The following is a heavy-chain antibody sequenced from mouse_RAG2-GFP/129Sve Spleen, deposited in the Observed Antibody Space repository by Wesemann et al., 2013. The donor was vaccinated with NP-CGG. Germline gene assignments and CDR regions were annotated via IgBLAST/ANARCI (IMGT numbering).Heavy chain of an antibody. CDR2: IDTSDSYT. Sequence: QVQLQQPGAELVMPGASVKMSCKASGYTFTDYWMHWVKQRPGQGLEWIGAIDTSDSYTSYNQKFKGKATLTVDESSSTAYMQLSSLTSEDSAVYYCARCGHFDYWGPRGTTLTVSS. J-gene: IGHJ2*01. CDR1: GYTFTDYW. CDR3: ARCGHFDY. V-gene: IGHV1-69*01.